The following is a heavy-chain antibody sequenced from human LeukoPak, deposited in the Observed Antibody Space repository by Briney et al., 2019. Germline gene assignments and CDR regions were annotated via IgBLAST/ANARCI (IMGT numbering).Heavy chain of an antibody. CDR3: ARDSGTTGEVKFDP. D-gene: IGHD3-10*01. V-gene: IGHV4-4*07. Sequence: PSETLSRTCTVSGSSISSYYCSWIRQPAGKGLEWIGRIYSSGSTDYNPSLKSRVTMSVDTSKNKFSLKLSSVTAADTAVYYCARDSGTTGEVKFDPWGQGTLVTVSS. J-gene: IGHJ5*02. CDR2: IYSSGST. CDR1: GSSISSYY.